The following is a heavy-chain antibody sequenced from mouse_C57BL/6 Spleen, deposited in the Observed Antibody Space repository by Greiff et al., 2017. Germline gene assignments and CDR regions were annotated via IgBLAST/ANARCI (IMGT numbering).Heavy chain of an antibody. V-gene: IGHV1-59*01. D-gene: IGHD5-1-1*01. Sequence: QVQLQQSGAELVRPGASVKLSCKASGYTFTSYWMHWVKQRPGQGLEWLGVIDPSDSYTNYNQKFNGKATLTVDTSYSTAYMQLSSLTSEDSAVYYCARIPAALYAMDYWGQGTSVTVSS. CDR2: IDPSDSYT. J-gene: IGHJ4*01. CDR1: GYTFTSYW. CDR3: ARIPAALYAMDY.